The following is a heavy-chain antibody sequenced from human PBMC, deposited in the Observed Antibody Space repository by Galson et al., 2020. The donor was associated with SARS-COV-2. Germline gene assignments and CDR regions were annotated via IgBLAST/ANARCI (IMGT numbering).Heavy chain of an antibody. CDR3: ARERAISGYHDY. Sequence: GGSLRLSCAASGFTFSSYAMHWVRQAPGKGLEWVAVISYDGSNKYYADSVKGRFTISRDNSKNTRYLQMNSLRAEDTAVYYCARERAISGYHDYCGQGTLVTVSS. CDR2: ISYDGSNK. CDR1: GFTFSSYA. D-gene: IGHD3-22*01. J-gene: IGHJ4*02. V-gene: IGHV3-30*04.